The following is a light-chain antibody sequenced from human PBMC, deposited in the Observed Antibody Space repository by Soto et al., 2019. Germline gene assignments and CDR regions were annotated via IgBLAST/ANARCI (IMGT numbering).Light chain of an antibody. V-gene: IGKV3-20*01. CDR2: GAS. CDR3: QQYGSSPVT. Sequence: EIVLTQSPGTLSLSPGERATLTCRASQSVTSSYLSWYQQKPGQAPRLLMYGASSMATGIPDRFSGSGSGTDFTLTISRLEPEDFAVYYCQQYGSSPVTFGPGTTVDIK. CDR1: QSVTSSY. J-gene: IGKJ3*01.